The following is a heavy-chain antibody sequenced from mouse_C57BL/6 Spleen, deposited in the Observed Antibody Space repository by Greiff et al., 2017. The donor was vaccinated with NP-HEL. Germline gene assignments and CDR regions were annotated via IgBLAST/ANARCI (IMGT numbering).Heavy chain of an antibody. V-gene: IGHV1-55*01. CDR2: IYPGSGST. CDR1: GYTFTSYW. CDR3: ARRWDGYYEDYFDY. Sequence: QVQLQQPGAELVKPGASVKMSCKASGYTFTSYWITWVKQRPGQGLEWIGDIYPGSGSTNYNEKFKSKATLTVDTSSSTAYMQLSSLTSEDSAVYYCARRWDGYYEDYFDYWGQGTTLTVSS. J-gene: IGHJ2*01. D-gene: IGHD2-3*01.